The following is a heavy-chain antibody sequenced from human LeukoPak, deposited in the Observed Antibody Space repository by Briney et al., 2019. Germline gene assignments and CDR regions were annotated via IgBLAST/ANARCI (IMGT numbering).Heavy chain of an antibody. J-gene: IGHJ2*01. CDR3: ARHDYDSSGYCTNWYFDL. CDR1: GGSISSSSYY. V-gene: IGHV4-39*01. CDR2: IYYSGST. Sequence: SETLSLTCTVSGGSISSSSYYWGWIRQPPGKGLEWIGSIYYSGSTYYNPSLKSRVTISVDTSKNQLSLKLSSVTAADTAVYYCARHDYDSSGYCTNWYFDLWGRGTLVTVSS. D-gene: IGHD3-22*01.